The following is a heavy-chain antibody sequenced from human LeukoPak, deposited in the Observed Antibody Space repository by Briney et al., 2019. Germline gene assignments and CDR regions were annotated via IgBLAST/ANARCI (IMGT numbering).Heavy chain of an antibody. J-gene: IGHJ4*02. V-gene: IGHV1-18*01. CDR2: ISAYNGNT. CDR1: GYTFTSYG. Sequence: RASVKVSCKASGYTFTSYGISWVRRAPGQGLEWTGWISAYNGNTNYAQKLQGRVTMTTDTSTSTAYMELRSLRSDDTAVYYCARVDSSGWYRGFDYWGQGTLVTVSS. CDR3: ARVDSSGWYRGFDY. D-gene: IGHD6-19*01.